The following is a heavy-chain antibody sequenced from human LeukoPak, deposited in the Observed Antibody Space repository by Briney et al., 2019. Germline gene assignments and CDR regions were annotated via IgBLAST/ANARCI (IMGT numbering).Heavy chain of an antibody. CDR3: ARVYGYNYYYMDV. J-gene: IGHJ6*03. V-gene: IGHV4-59*01. CDR2: MYHGGSA. CDR1: SGSISRYY. Sequence: SETLSLTCTVSSGSISRYYWSWIRQSPGKALEWIGYMYHGGSAHYSPSLKSRVTISIDTSKNQISLKLRSVTAADTAVYYCARVYGYNYYYMDVWGKGTTVTVSS. D-gene: IGHD5-18*01.